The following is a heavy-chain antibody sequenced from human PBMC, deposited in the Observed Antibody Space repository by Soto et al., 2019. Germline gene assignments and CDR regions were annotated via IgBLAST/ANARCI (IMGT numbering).Heavy chain of an antibody. D-gene: IGHD1-26*01. CDR2: INPKSGGT. CDR1: GYTFTVYY. CDR3: AKSGPTNYFDY. V-gene: IGHV1-2*02. J-gene: IGHJ4*02. Sequence: GASVKVSCKASGYTFTVYYMHWVRQAPGQGLEWMGWINPKSGGTMYPQKFQGRVTMTWDTSISTAYMALTRLRSDDTAVYYCAKSGPTNYFDYWGQGSLVTVSS.